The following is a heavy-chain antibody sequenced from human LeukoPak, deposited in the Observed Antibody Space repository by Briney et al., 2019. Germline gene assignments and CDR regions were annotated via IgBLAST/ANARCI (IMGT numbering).Heavy chain of an antibody. J-gene: IGHJ5*02. CDR1: GFTFSSYA. CDR2: ISYNGSNK. V-gene: IGHV3-30-3*01. D-gene: IGHD3-10*01. CDR3: ARETYYYGSGRLNWFDP. Sequence: PGRSLRLSCAASGFTFSSYAMHWVRQAPGKGLEWVAVISYNGSNKYYADSVKGRFTISRDNSKNTLYLQMNSLRAEDTAVYYCARETYYYGSGRLNWFDPWGQGTLVTVSS.